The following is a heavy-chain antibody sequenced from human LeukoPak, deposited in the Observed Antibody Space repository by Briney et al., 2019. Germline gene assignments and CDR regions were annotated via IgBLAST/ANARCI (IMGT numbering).Heavy chain of an antibody. CDR3: VRELTSGWATDFDY. CDR1: GGTFSSYA. J-gene: IGHJ4*02. CDR2: ITPILSIA. Sequence: ASVKVSCKASGGTFSSYAINWVRQAPGQGLEWMGRITPILSIADYAQKFRGRVTITADKSTSTAYMELSSLRSEDTAVYYCVRELTSGWATDFDYWGQGTLVTVSS. D-gene: IGHD6-19*01. V-gene: IGHV1-69*04.